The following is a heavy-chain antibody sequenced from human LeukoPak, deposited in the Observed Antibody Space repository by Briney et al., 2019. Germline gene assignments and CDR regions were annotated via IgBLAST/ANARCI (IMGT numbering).Heavy chain of an antibody. CDR2: ISSSGTYI. D-gene: IGHD1-26*01. CDR3: ARGKTVGATTGTAFDV. CDR1: GFTFSSYS. Sequence: GGSLRLSCAASGFTFSSYSMHWVRQAPGKGLEWVASISSSGTYIYFADSVKGRFTISRDNAKNSLYLQMNSLRAEDTAVYYCARGKTVGATTGTAFDVWGQGTMVTASS. V-gene: IGHV3-21*01. J-gene: IGHJ3*01.